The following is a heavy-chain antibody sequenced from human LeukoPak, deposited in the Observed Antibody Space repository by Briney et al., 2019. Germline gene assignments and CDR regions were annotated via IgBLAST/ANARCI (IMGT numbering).Heavy chain of an antibody. CDR1: EFTINKYW. J-gene: IGHJ4*02. CDR2: IRQDGSEK. D-gene: IGHD2-2*01. Sequence: GGSLRLSCAASEFTINKYWMSWVRQAPGEGLEWVANIRQDGSEKNYVDSVKGRFTISRDNAKNSLYLQMNSLGAEDTAVYYCAKMPDFDYWGQGTLVTVSS. V-gene: IGHV3-7*03. CDR3: AKMPDFDY.